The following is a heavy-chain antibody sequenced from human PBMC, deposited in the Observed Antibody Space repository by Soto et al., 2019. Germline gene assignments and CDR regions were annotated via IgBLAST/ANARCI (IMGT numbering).Heavy chain of an antibody. D-gene: IGHD3-10*01. V-gene: IGHV1-3*01. Sequence: ASVKVSCKASGYTFTSYAMDWVRQAPGQRLEWMGWINAGNGNTKYSQKFQGRVTITRDTSASTAYMELSSLRSEDTAVYYCARDMGFGLSDYWSQGTLVTVSS. CDR1: GYTFTSYA. J-gene: IGHJ4*02. CDR2: INAGNGNT. CDR3: ARDMGFGLSDY.